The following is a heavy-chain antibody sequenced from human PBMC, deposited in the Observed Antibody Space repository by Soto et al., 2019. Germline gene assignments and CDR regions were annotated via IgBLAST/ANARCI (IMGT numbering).Heavy chain of an antibody. CDR3: ARVSTTAKTFEF. CDR1: GFTLSSNY. V-gene: IGHV3-53*02. D-gene: IGHD4-17*01. J-gene: IGHJ4*02. CDR2: FYSGGST. Sequence: EVQLVETGGGLIQPGGSLRLSCGASGFTLSSNYMSWVRQAPGKGLEWVSVFYSGGSTYYADSVKGRFTISRDNSKNTLYLQMNSLRAEDTAVYYCARVSTTAKTFEFWGQGTLVTVSS.